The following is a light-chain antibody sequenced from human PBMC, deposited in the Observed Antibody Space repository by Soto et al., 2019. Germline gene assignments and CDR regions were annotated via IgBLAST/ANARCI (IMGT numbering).Light chain of an antibody. Sequence: DIPMTQSPSSLSASVGDRVTITCRASQDISSYLAWYQQKPGKVPKLLIYAASALQSGVPSRFSGSGSGTDFTLTISSLQPEDVATYYCQKYNSAPQTFGQGTKVEIK. J-gene: IGKJ1*01. V-gene: IGKV1-27*01. CDR2: AAS. CDR1: QDISSY. CDR3: QKYNSAPQT.